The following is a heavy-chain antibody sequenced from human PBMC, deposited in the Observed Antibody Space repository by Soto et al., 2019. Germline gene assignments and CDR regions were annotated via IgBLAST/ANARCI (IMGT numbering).Heavy chain of an antibody. Sequence: QLQLQESGPGLVKPSETLSLTCTVSGGSFSSSNYYWAWIRQPPGKGLEWIGRFYYSGSTYYNPSLKSRVSISVETSKNQFSLKLSSVTAADTAVYYCTRRNSAVAETFDYWGQGTLVTVSS. J-gene: IGHJ4*02. CDR2: FYYSGST. V-gene: IGHV4-39*01. CDR1: GGSFSSSNYY. D-gene: IGHD6-19*01. CDR3: TRRNSAVAETFDY.